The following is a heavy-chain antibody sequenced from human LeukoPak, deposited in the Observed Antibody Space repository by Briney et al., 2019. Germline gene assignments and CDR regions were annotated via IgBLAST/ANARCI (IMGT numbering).Heavy chain of an antibody. Sequence: GASVKVSCRASGYTFTGYYMHWGRQAPGQGLEWMGWINPNTGGTNYAQKFQGRVNMTRDTSISTAYMELSRLRSDDTAVYYCARKGAFDYWGQGTLVTVSS. CDR3: ARKGAFDY. CDR1: GYTFTGYY. D-gene: IGHD3-16*01. J-gene: IGHJ4*02. CDR2: INPNTGGT. V-gene: IGHV1-2*02.